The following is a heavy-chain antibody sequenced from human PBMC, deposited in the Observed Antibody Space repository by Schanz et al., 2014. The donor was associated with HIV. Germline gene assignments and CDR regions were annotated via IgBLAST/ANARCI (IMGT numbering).Heavy chain of an antibody. V-gene: IGHV1-2*02. J-gene: IGHJ6*02. Sequence: QVQLVQSGAEVKKPGASVKVSCKSSGYTFTNYFTHWIRQAPGQGLEWMGWFNPNSGGRIYPQKFEGRVTMTRDTSISTAYMELSSLRYDDTAVYYCAREPSFSGLDVWGQGTTVTVSS. CDR1: GYTFTNYF. CDR2: FNPNSGGR. D-gene: IGHD6-6*01. CDR3: AREPSFSGLDV.